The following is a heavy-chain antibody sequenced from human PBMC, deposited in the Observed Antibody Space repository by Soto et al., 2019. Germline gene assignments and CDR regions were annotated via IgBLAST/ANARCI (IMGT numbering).Heavy chain of an antibody. CDR3: ASHSSRAYSYAAAASFDI. CDR1: GGSISSGGYY. V-gene: IGHV4-31*03. J-gene: IGHJ3*02. CDR2: IYYSGST. Sequence: TLCLTCTVSGGSISSGGYYWSWIRQHPGKGLEWIGYIYYSGSTYYNPSLKSRVTISVDTSKNQFSLKLSSVTAADTAVYYCASHSSRAYSYAAAASFDIWGQGTMVTVSS. D-gene: IGHD5-18*01.